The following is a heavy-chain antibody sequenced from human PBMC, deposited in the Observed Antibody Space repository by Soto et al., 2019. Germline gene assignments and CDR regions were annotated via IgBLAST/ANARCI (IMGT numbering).Heavy chain of an antibody. CDR2: ISYDGSNK. V-gene: IGHV3-30*18. Sequence: QVQLVESGGGVVQPGRSLRLSCAASGFTFSTYGMHWVRQAPGKGLEWVAVISYDGSNKYYADSVKGRFTISRDNSKNALYLQMSRRRAEDTAVYYCAKGFSYSVIDYWGPGTLVTVSS. J-gene: IGHJ4*02. CDR3: AKGFSYSVIDY. CDR1: GFTFSTYG. D-gene: IGHD5-18*01.